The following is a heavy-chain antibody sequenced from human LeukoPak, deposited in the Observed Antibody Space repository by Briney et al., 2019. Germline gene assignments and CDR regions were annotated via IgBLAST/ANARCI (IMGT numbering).Heavy chain of an antibody. CDR2: INTNTGNP. V-gene: IGHV7-4-1*02. Sequence: GASVKVSCKASGYTFTSYAMNWVRQAPGQGLEWMGWINTNTGNPTYAQGFTGRFVFSLDTSVSTAYLQISSLKAEDTAVYYCARDQGVIVKGAARAIDYWGQGTLVTVSS. J-gene: IGHJ4*02. CDR3: ARDQGVIVKGAARAIDY. CDR1: GYTFTSYA. D-gene: IGHD6-6*01.